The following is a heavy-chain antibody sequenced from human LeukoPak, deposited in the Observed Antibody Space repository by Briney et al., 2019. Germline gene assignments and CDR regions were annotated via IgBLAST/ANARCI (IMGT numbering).Heavy chain of an antibody. Sequence: ASVTVSCKASGYTFTSYGMSWVRQAPGQGLEGMGWISAYNGNTNYAQKLQGRVTMTTDTSTSTAYMELRSLRSDDTAVYYCARVGSSWSYYYYYMDVWGKGTTVTISS. CDR2: ISAYNGNT. CDR3: ARVGSSWSYYYYYMDV. J-gene: IGHJ6*03. D-gene: IGHD6-13*01. CDR1: GYTFTSYG. V-gene: IGHV1-18*01.